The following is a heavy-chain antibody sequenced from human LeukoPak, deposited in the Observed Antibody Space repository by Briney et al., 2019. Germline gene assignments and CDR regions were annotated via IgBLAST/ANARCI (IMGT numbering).Heavy chain of an antibody. Sequence: SETLSLTCAVYGGSFSGYYWSWIRQPPGKGLEWIGEINHSGSTNYNPSLKSRVTISVDTSKNQFSLKLSSVTAADTAVYYCARAVRRPVRPRYFQHWGQGTLVTVSS. V-gene: IGHV4-34*01. CDR2: INHSGST. D-gene: IGHD6-25*01. J-gene: IGHJ1*01. CDR1: GGSFSGYY. CDR3: ARAVRRPVRPRYFQH.